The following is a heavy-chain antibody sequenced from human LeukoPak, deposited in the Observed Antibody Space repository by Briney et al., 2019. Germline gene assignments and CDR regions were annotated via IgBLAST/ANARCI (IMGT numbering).Heavy chain of an antibody. CDR1: GFTFSSYN. D-gene: IGHD3-10*01. V-gene: IGHV3-21*04. J-gene: IGHJ4*02. CDR2: TTSSSSYI. Sequence: GGSLRLSCAASGFTFSSYNMNWVRQAPGKGLEWVSSTTSSSSYIYYADSVKGRFTISRDNAKNSLYLQMNSLTAEDTAVYYCARDAAYYYGSGSYRNGLDYWGQGSLVTVSS. CDR3: ARDAAYYYGSGSYRNGLDY.